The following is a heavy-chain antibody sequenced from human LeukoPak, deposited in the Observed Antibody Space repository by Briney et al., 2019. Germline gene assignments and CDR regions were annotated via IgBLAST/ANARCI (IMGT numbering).Heavy chain of an antibody. Sequence: ASVKVSCKASGYTFTSYAMHWVRQAPGQRLEWMGWINAGNGNTKYSQKFQGRVTITRDTSTSTAYMELSSLRSEDTAVYYCARDLSHDSSAFDIWGQGTMVTVSS. CDR2: INAGNGNT. CDR1: GYTFTSYA. V-gene: IGHV1-3*01. J-gene: IGHJ3*02. CDR3: ARDLSHDSSAFDI. D-gene: IGHD3-22*01.